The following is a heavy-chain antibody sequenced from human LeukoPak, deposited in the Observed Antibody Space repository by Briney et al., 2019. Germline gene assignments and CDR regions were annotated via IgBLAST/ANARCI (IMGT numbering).Heavy chain of an antibody. CDR3: ARTRITMVRGDTFDY. V-gene: IGHV1-2*02. CDR2: INPNSGGT. J-gene: IGHJ4*02. Sequence: ASVKVSCKASGYTFTGYYMHWVRQAPGQGLEWMGWINPNSGGTNYAQKFQGRVTMTRDTSISTAYMELSRLRSDDTAVYYCARTRITMVRGDTFDYWGQGTLVTVSS. D-gene: IGHD3-10*01. CDR1: GYTFTGYY.